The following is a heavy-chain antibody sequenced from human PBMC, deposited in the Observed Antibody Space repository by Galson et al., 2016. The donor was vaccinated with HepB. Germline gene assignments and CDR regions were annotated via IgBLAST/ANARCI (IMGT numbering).Heavy chain of an antibody. V-gene: IGHV3-7*01. Sequence: SLRLSCAASGFTFSRNWMSWVRQAPGKGLEWVANIKRDGSDKSYVDSVKGRFTISRDNAKNSLYLQMNNLRAEDTAVYYCARDMYTTARDYWGQGTLVTVSS. CDR2: IKRDGSDK. D-gene: IGHD2/OR15-2a*01. J-gene: IGHJ4*02. CDR3: ARDMYTTARDY. CDR1: GFTFSRNW.